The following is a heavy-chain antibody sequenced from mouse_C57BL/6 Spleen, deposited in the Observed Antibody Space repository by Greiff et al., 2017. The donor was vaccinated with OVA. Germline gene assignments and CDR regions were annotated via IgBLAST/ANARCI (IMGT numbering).Heavy chain of an antibody. CDR2: IDPSDSYT. J-gene: IGHJ3*01. CDR1: GYTFTSYW. D-gene: IGHD2-5*01. Sequence: QVQLKQPGAELVMPGASVKLSCKASGYTFTSYWMHWVKQRPGQGLEWIGEIDPSDSYTNYNQKFKGKSTLTVDKSSSTAYMQLSSLTSEDSAVYYCARRGYSNYRFAYWGQGTLVTVSA. CDR3: ARRGYSNYRFAY. V-gene: IGHV1-69*01.